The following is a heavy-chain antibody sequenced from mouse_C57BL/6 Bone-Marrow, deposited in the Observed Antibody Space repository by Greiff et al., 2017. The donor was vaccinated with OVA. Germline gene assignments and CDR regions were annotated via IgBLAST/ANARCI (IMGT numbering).Heavy chain of an antibody. CDR2: IHPNSGST. Sequence: VQLQQPGAELVKPGASVKLSCKASGYTFTSYWMHWVKQRPGQGLEWIGMIHPNSGSTNYNEKFKSKATLTVDKSSSTAYMQLSSLTSEDSAAYYGASMGIYYGYDGGYWGQGTTLTVSA. J-gene: IGHJ2*01. D-gene: IGHD2-2*01. CDR1: GYTFTSYW. V-gene: IGHV1-64*01. CDR3: ASMGIYYGYDGGY.